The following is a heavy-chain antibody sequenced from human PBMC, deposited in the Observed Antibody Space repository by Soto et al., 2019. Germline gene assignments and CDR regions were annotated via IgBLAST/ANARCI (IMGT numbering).Heavy chain of an antibody. CDR2: ISASSATI. Sequence: GGSLRLSCAASGFTFSSYSMSGVRQAPGKGLEWISYISASSATIEHADSVKGRFTISRDNDKESLYLQMNSLSDADTAVYYCARSEYVSGMDIWGQGTTVTVPS. D-gene: IGHD3-16*01. V-gene: IGHV3-48*02. CDR1: GFTFSSYS. CDR3: ARSEYVSGMDI. J-gene: IGHJ6*02.